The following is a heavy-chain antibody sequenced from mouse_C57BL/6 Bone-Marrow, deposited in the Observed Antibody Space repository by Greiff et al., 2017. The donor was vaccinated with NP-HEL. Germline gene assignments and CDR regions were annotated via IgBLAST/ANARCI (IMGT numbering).Heavy chain of an antibody. CDR2: IYPRSGNT. J-gene: IGHJ3*01. CDR1: GYTFTSYG. CDR3: ARSTMITTRKAWFAY. Sequence: QVQLQQSGAELARPGASVKLSCKASGYTFTSYGISWVKQRTGQGLEWIGEIYPRSGNTYYNEKFKGKATLTADKSSSTAYMELRSLTSEDSAVYFCARSTMITTRKAWFAYWGKGTLVTVSA. D-gene: IGHD2-4*01. V-gene: IGHV1-81*01.